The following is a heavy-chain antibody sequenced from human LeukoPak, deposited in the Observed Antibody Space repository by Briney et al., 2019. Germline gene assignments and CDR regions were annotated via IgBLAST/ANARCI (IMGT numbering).Heavy chain of an antibody. CDR2: IKSDGSSP. CDR3: AKDGHYSNFYFDY. CDR1: GFIFSSYW. D-gene: IGHD4-11*01. J-gene: IGHJ4*02. Sequence: PGGSLRLSCAASGFIFSSYWMHWVRQAQGKGPVWVSRIKSDGSSPSYADSVKGRFTISRDNAKNTVYLQMNSLRAEDTAVYYCAKDGHYSNFYFDYWGQGTLVTVSS. V-gene: IGHV3-74*01.